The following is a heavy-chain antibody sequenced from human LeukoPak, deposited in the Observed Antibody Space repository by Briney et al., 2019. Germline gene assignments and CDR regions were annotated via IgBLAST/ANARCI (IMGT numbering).Heavy chain of an antibody. D-gene: IGHD3-10*01. CDR3: ATTYYYGSGSYVSPDY. CDR1: GFTFSSYA. J-gene: IGHJ4*02. CDR2: ISGSGGST. Sequence: PGGSLRLSCAASGFTFSSYAMSWVRQAPGKGLEWVSAISGSGGSTYYADSVKGRFTISRDNSKNTLYLQMNSLRAEDTAVYYCATTYYYGSGSYVSPDYWGQGTLATVSS. V-gene: IGHV3-23*01.